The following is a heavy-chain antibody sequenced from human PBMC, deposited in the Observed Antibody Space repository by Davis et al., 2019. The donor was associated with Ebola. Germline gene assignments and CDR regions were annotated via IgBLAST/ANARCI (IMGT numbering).Heavy chain of an antibody. CDR3: ARDHATTVTDYYYYGMDV. D-gene: IGHD4-17*01. Sequence: SVKVSCKASGYTFTGYHIHWMRQAPGQGLEWMGGIIPIFGTANYAQKFQGRVTITADESTSTAYMELSSLRSEDTAVYYCARDHATTVTDYYYYGMDVWGQGTTVTVSS. CDR2: IIPIFGTA. V-gene: IGHV1-69*13. J-gene: IGHJ6*02. CDR1: GYTFTGYH.